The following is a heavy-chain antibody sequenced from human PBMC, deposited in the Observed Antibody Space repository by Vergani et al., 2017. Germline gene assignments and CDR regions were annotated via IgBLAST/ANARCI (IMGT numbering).Heavy chain of an antibody. Sequence: QVQLVESGGGVVQPGRSLILSCAASGFTFSSYTMHWVRQAPGKGLEWVAVISSDGSNKYYADSVRGRFTISRDNSKNTLYLQMNSLRAEDTAVYYCAKESGSYYCFDSWGQGTLVTVSS. CDR1: GFTFSSYT. CDR2: ISSDGSNK. D-gene: IGHD1-26*01. V-gene: IGHV3-30-3*01. J-gene: IGHJ4*02. CDR3: AKESGSYYCFDS.